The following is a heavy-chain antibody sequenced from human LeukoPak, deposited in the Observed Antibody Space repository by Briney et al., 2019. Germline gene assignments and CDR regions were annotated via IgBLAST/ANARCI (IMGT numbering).Heavy chain of an antibody. J-gene: IGHJ4*02. CDR2: IRSSSSYI. V-gene: IGHV3-21*01. CDR3: ARGGGFCGGDCYGIDY. D-gene: IGHD2-21*01. Sequence: GGSLRLSSAASRFTFSPYTMNWVRQAPGKGLEWVSSIRSSSSYIYYADSVKGRFTISRDNAKNSLYLQMNSLRAEDTAVYYCARGGGFCGGDCYGIDYWGQGTLVTVSS. CDR1: RFTFSPYT.